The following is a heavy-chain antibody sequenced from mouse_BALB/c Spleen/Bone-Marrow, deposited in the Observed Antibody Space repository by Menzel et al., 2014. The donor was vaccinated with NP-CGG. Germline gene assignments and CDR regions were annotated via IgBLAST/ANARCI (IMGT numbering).Heavy chain of an antibody. J-gene: IGHJ1*01. CDR1: RYTFSSYY. CDR2: INPSNGGT. V-gene: IGHV1S81*02. Sequence: QVQLQQSGAELVKPGASVKLSCKASRYTFSSYYMHWVKQRPGQGLEWNGEINPSNGGTKFNEKFKSKATLTVDKSSSTAYMQLSSLTSEDSAVYYCTRSSYGYWYFDVWGPGTTVTVSS. D-gene: IGHD6-1*01. CDR3: TRSSYGYWYFDV.